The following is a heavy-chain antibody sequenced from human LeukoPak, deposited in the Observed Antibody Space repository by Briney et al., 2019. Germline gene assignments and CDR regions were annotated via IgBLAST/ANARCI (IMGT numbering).Heavy chain of an antibody. V-gene: IGHV3-7*01. CDR1: GFTFSSYW. CDR2: IKQDGSEE. CDR3: ARDGRTIAAAGSLPFDY. D-gene: IGHD6-13*01. Sequence: GGSLRLSCAASGFTFSSYWMSWVRQAPGKGLEWVANIKQDGSEEYYVDSVKGRFTISRDNAKNSLYLQMNSLRAEDTAVYYCARDGRTIAAAGSLPFDYWGQGTLVTVSS. J-gene: IGHJ4*02.